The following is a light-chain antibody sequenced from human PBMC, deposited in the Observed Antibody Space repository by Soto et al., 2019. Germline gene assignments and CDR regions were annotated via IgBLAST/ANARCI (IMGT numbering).Light chain of an antibody. Sequence: DIVVTQSPLSLPLTPGEPASISCMSSQSLLHINGYNYLDWYLHKPGQSPQLLIYFASNRASGVPDRSSGSGAGTDFTLKISRVEAEDFGVYYCIQTPQNQLTLGVGIMV. J-gene: IGKJ4*02. V-gene: IGKV2-28*01. CDR1: QSLLHINGYNY. CDR2: FAS. CDR3: IQTPQNQLT.